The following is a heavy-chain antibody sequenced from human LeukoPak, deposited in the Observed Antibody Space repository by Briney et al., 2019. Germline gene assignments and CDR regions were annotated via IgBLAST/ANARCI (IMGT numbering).Heavy chain of an antibody. CDR2: IDTSGNT. J-gene: IGHJ2*01. V-gene: IGHV4-4*07. CDR1: GFTFSSYG. Sequence: PGGSLRLSCAASGFTFSSYGMSWIRQPAGKGLEWIGRIDTSGNTNYKPSLKSRVTMSVDTSKNQFSLKLSSVTAADTAVYYCARVSSSWYQDWYFDLWGRGTLVTVSS. CDR3: ARVSSSWYQDWYFDL. D-gene: IGHD6-13*01.